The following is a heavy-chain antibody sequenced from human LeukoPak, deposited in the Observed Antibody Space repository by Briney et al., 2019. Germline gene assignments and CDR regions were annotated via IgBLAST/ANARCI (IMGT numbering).Heavy chain of an antibody. CDR1: GYTFSSYD. J-gene: IGHJ4*02. D-gene: IGHD3-3*01. Sequence: GASVKVSCKASGYTFSSYDINWVRQATGQGLEWMGWMDPISGNTGYAQKFQGRVTITRDNSINTAYMDLTNLRSEDTAVYYCARGRSGRRFLADYWGQGTLVTVSS. CDR3: ARGRSGRRFLADY. V-gene: IGHV1-8*01. CDR2: MDPISGNT.